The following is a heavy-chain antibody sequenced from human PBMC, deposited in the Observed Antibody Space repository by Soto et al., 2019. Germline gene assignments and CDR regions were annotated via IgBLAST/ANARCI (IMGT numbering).Heavy chain of an antibody. CDR1: GGTFSDYA. J-gene: IGHJ6*02. V-gene: IGHV1-69*01. D-gene: IGHD3-16*01. CDR3: VRDRIQLRLGKYSFNGMDV. Sequence: QVQLVQSGAEMRKPGSSLRVSRMASGGTFSDYAFSWVRQAPGQGLEWMGGIVPRFGSPNYAQKFGGRVTITADSSSSTVYMALSSLRFDDTAVYFCVRDRIQLRLGKYSFNGMDVWGQGTTIIVSS. CDR2: IVPRFGSP.